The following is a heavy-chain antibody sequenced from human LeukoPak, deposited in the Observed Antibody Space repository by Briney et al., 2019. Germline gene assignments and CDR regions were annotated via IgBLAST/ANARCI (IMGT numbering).Heavy chain of an antibody. J-gene: IGHJ4*02. Sequence: SVKVSCKASGGTFSSYAISWVRQAPGQGLEWMGGIIPIFGIANYAQKFQGRVTITADESTSTAYMELSSLRSEDTAVYYCARGDFWSGYTYYFDYWGQGTLVTVSS. CDR1: GGTFSSYA. CDR3: ARGDFWSGYTYYFDY. CDR2: IIPIFGIA. V-gene: IGHV1-69*13. D-gene: IGHD3-3*01.